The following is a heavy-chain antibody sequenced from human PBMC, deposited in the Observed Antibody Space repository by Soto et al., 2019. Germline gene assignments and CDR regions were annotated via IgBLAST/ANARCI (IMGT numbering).Heavy chain of an antibody. CDR3: ARGGPMSTYFHYGMDV. CDR2: ISYHGSDK. D-gene: IGHD3-16*01. Sequence: QVQLVESGGGVVQPGRSLRLSCAASGFTFDSYTVHWVRQTPGKGLEWVALISYHGSDKFYADSLKGRFTISRDNSKNTLYLQMNGLRPEDTAVYYCARGGPMSTYFHYGMDVWGQGTTVTVSS. J-gene: IGHJ6*02. CDR1: GFTFDSYT. V-gene: IGHV3-30-3*01.